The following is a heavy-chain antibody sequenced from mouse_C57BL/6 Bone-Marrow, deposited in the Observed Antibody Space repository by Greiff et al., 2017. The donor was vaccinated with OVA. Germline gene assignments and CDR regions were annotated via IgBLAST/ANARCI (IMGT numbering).Heavy chain of an antibody. Sequence: QVQLQQSGAELARPGASVKMSCKASGYTFTSYTIHWVKQRPGQGLEWIGYINPSSGYTKYNQKFKDKATLTADKSSSTAYMQLSSLTSEDSAVYYCASHYYGSSYEYAMDYWGQGTSVTVSS. CDR2: INPSSGYT. V-gene: IGHV1-4*01. CDR1: GYTFTSYT. D-gene: IGHD1-1*01. J-gene: IGHJ4*01. CDR3: ASHYYGSSYEYAMDY.